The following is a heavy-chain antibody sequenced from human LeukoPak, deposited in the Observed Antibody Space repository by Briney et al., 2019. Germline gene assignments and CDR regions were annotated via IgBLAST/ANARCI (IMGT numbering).Heavy chain of an antibody. J-gene: IGHJ6*02. CDR1: GFTFNNYG. CDR3: ARGGYFDWLFPRGYYYYGMDV. CDR2: ISYDGRNK. Sequence: RGSLKLSCAASGFTFNNYGMHWVRQAPGKGLEWVAVISYDGRNKHYPDSVKGRFTISRDISTDTLWLQMDSLRSDDTAVYYCARGGYFDWLFPRGYYYYGMDVWGQGTTVTASS. V-gene: IGHV3-30*03. D-gene: IGHD3-9*01.